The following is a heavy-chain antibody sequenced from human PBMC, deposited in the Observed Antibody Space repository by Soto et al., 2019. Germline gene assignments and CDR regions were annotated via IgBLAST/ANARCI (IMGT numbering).Heavy chain of an antibody. D-gene: IGHD3-16*02. CDR3: ARGNYDYIWGSYRQYYIDY. CDR1: GGTFRSYA. CDR2: IIPILGPA. V-gene: IGHV1-69*11. J-gene: IGHJ4*02. Sequence: QVQLVQSGAEVKKPGSSVKVSCKASGGTFRSYALTWVRQAPGQGLEWMGGIIPILGPANYAQKLQGRVMITADESTNTAYMELSSLRSEDTAVYYCARGNYDYIWGSYRQYYIDYWGQGTLVTVSS.